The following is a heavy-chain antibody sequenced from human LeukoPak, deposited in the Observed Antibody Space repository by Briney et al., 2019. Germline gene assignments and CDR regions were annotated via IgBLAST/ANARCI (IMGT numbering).Heavy chain of an antibody. V-gene: IGHV3-48*03. D-gene: IGHD3-10*02. Sequence: GGSLRLSCAASGFTFSRYEMNWVRQAPGKGLEWVSYIRSSGSTIYYADSVKGRFTISRDNAKNSLYLQMNSLRAEDTAVYYCAELGITMIGGVWGKGTTVTISS. CDR3: AELGITMIGGV. J-gene: IGHJ6*04. CDR2: IRSSGSTI. CDR1: GFTFSRYE.